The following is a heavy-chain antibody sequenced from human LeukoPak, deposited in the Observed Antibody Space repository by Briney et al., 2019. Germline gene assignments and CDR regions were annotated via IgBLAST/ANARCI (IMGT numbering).Heavy chain of an antibody. CDR2: IWHDGSNK. CDR1: GFTFSSYE. CDR3: AKVSVMAVAGHFDY. V-gene: IGHV3-33*06. Sequence: GGSLRLSCAASGFTFSSYEMNWVRQAPGKGLEWVAVIWHDGSNKYYADSVKGRFTISRDNSKNTLYLQMNSLRAEDTAVYYCAKVSVMAVAGHFDYWGQGTLVTVSS. J-gene: IGHJ4*02. D-gene: IGHD6-19*01.